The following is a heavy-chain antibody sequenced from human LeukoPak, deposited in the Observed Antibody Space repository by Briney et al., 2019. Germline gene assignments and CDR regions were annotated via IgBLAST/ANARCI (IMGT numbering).Heavy chain of an antibody. Sequence: GRSLRLSCAASGFTFSSYGMHWVRQAPGKGLEWVAVIWYDGSNKYYADSVKGRFTISRDNSKNTLYLQMNGLRAEDTAVYYCARVGFGELFDAFDIWGQGTMVTVSP. V-gene: IGHV3-33*01. CDR1: GFTFSSYG. D-gene: IGHD3-10*01. CDR2: IWYDGSNK. CDR3: ARVGFGELFDAFDI. J-gene: IGHJ3*02.